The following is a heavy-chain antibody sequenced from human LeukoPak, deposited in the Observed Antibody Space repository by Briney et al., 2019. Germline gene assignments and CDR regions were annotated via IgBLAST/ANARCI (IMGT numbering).Heavy chain of an antibody. CDR2: IWYDGSNQ. V-gene: IGHV3-33*01. CDR3: TRGGVDESGWYVFDH. Sequence: GGSLRLSCVASEFDFNTYGMHWVRQAPGKGLEWVAVIWYDGSNQHYVDSVKGRFTISRDNSKNTVYLQMSSLRVEDTAIYYCTRGGVDESGWYVFDHWGQGTLVTVSS. D-gene: IGHD6-19*01. CDR1: EFDFNTYG. J-gene: IGHJ5*02.